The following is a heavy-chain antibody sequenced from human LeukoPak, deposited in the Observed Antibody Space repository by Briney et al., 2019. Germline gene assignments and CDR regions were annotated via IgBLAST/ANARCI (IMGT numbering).Heavy chain of an antibody. V-gene: IGHV3-9*01. Sequence: GRPLRLSCAASGFTFDDYAMHWVRQAPGKGLEWVSGISWNSGSIGYADSVKGRFTISRDNAKNSLYLQMNSLRAGDTALYYCAKDMTSGYSSSVKDYWGQGTLVTVSS. CDR2: ISWNSGSI. J-gene: IGHJ4*02. CDR1: GFTFDDYA. D-gene: IGHD6-6*01. CDR3: AKDMTSGYSSSVKDY.